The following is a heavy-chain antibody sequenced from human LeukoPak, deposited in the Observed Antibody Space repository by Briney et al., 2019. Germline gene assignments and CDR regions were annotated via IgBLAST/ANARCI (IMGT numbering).Heavy chain of an antibody. CDR2: IYHSGST. J-gene: IGHJ3*02. V-gene: IGHV4-30-2*01. D-gene: IGHD3-22*01. Sequence: SQTLSLTCAVSGGSISSGGYSWSWIRQPPGKGLEWIGYIYHSGSTYYNPSLKSRVTISVDRSKNQFSLRLSSVTAADTAMYYCARETFHYYVSSTFYPDAFDIWGQGTMVTVSS. CDR3: ARETFHYYVSSTFYPDAFDI. CDR1: GGSISSGGYS.